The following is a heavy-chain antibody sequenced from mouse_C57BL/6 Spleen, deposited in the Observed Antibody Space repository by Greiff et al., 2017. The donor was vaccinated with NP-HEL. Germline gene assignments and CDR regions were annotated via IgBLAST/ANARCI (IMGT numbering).Heavy chain of an antibody. D-gene: IGHD2-1*01. CDR1: GFNIKDDY. Sequence: EVKLVESGAELVRPGASVKLSCTASGFNIKDDYMHWVKQRPEQGLEWIGWIDPENGDTEYASKFPGKATITADTSSNTAYLQLSSLTSEDTAVYYCHTREESAYGNSPWFAYWGQGTLVTVSA. J-gene: IGHJ3*01. CDR3: HTREESAYGNSPWFAY. V-gene: IGHV14-4*01. CDR2: IDPENGDT.